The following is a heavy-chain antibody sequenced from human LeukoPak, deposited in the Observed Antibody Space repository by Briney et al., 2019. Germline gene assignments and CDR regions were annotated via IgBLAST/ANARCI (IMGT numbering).Heavy chain of an antibody. CDR1: GFTFKNYW. V-gene: IGHV3-74*01. CDR2: IDHDGSGT. CDR3: VRDLPQTGYSYDY. J-gene: IGHJ4*02. D-gene: IGHD5-18*01. Sequence: GGSLRLSCAASGFTFKNYWMHWVRQAPGTGLVWVSRIDHDGSGTSYADSVKGRFTGSRDQAKSTLYVQMNTLRAEDTAVYYCVRDLPQTGYSYDYWGQGTLVTVSS.